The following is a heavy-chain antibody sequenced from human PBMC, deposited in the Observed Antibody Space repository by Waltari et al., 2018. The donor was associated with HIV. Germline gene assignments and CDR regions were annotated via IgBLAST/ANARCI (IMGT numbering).Heavy chain of an antibody. J-gene: IGHJ6*02. Sequence: LLHSQAKGPECVTLLYRNGNTLYGGSVKGRFTICRDNSKNTLYRQMNTLRVDDTAVYYCARMQRFYGSEQSRYFYFGMDFWGQGTTVTVSS. CDR2: LYRNGNT. D-gene: IGHD3-16*02. V-gene: IGHV3-53*01. CDR3: ARMQRFYGSEQSRYFYFGMDF.